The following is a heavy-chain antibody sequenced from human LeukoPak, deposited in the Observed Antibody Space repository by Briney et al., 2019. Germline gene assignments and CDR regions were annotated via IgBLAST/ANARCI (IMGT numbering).Heavy chain of an antibody. CDR2: INPNSGGT. V-gene: IGHV1-2*02. CDR3: AREEDIVVVVAHEFDY. Sequence: GASVKVSCKASGYTFTGYYMHWVRQAPGQGLEWMGWINPNSGGTNYAQKFQGRVTMTRDTSISTAYMELSRLRSDDTAVYYCAREEDIVVVVAHEFDYWGQGTLVTVSS. D-gene: IGHD2-15*01. CDR1: GYTFTGYY. J-gene: IGHJ4*02.